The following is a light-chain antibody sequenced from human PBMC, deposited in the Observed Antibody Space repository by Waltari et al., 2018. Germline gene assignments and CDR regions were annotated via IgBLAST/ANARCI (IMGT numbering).Light chain of an antibody. CDR3: NSRDSSGNLQV. J-gene: IGLJ2*01. V-gene: IGLV3-19*01. CDR1: SLRSYY. Sequence: SSELTQDPAVSVALGQTVRITCQGDSLRSYYASWYQQKPGQAPVLVIYGKNNRPSGIPDRFSGSSSGNTASLTITGAQAEEEADYYGNSRDSSGNLQVFGGWTKLTVL. CDR2: GKN.